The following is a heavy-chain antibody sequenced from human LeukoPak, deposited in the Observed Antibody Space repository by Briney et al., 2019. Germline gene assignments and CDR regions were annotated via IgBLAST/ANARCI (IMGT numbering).Heavy chain of an antibody. CDR3: ARKDYGDYWYFDL. V-gene: IGHV1-69*04. Sequence: SVKVSCKASGGTFSSYAISWVRQAPGQGLEWMGRIIPILGIANYAQKFQGRVTITADKSTSTAYMELSSLRSEDTAVYYCARKDYGDYWYFDLWGRGTLVTVSP. J-gene: IGHJ2*01. CDR2: IIPILGIA. D-gene: IGHD4-17*01. CDR1: GGTFSSYA.